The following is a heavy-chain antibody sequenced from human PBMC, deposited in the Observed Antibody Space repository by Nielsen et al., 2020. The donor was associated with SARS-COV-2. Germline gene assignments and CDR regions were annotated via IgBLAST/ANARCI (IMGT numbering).Heavy chain of an antibody. CDR3: AREGVLSSSFFDY. D-gene: IGHD6-6*01. J-gene: IGHJ4*02. V-gene: IGHV1-2*04. CDR2: INPNSGGT. CDR1: GYTFTGYY. Sequence: ASVKVSCKASGYTFTGYYMHWVRQAPGQGLEWMGWINPNSGGTNYAQKFQGWVTMTRDTSISTAYMELSRLRSDDTAVYYCAREGVLSSSFFDYWGQGTLVTVSS.